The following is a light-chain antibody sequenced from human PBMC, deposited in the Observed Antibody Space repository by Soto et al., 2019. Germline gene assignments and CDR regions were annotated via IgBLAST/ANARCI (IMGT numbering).Light chain of an antibody. CDR2: EVN. J-gene: IGLJ1*01. CDR3: YSFTTTSPHV. CDR1: SSDIGAYGY. V-gene: IGLV2-14*01. Sequence: SALTQPASLSGSPGQSITISWTGTSSDIGAYGYFSWFHHHPGKAPERMISEVNNRPSGVSNRFSGSKSGTTACLTSSGLQVGDEAEDFGYSFTTTSPHVFGTGTSVTVL.